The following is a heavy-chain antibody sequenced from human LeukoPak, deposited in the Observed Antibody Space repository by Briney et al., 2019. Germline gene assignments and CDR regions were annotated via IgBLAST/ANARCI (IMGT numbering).Heavy chain of an antibody. D-gene: IGHD2-2*01. CDR3: AKDRRYCSSTSCQRGYFDY. J-gene: IGHJ4*02. V-gene: IGHV3-23*01. CDR1: GFTFSSYA. CDR2: ISGSGGST. Sequence: GGSLRLSCAASGFTFSSYAMSWVRQAPGKGLDWVSAISGSGGSTYYADSVKGRFTISRDNSKNTLYLQMNSLRAEDTAVYYCAKDRRYCSSTSCQRGYFDYWGQGTLVTVSS.